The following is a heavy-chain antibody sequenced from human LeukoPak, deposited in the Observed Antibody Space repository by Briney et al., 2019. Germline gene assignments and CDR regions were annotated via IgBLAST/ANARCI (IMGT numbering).Heavy chain of an antibody. Sequence: GASVKVSCKASRYTFTSYYMHWVRQAPGQGLEWMGIINPSGGSTSYAQKFQGRVTMTRDTSTSTVYMELSSLRSEDTAVYYCAREFVLARTGYSYGYSYFDYWGQGTLVTVSS. J-gene: IGHJ4*02. CDR2: INPSGGST. CDR3: AREFVLARTGYSYGYSYFDY. V-gene: IGHV1-46*01. CDR1: RYTFTSYY. D-gene: IGHD5-18*01.